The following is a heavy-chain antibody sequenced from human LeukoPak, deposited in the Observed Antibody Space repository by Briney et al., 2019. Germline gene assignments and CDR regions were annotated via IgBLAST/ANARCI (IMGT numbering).Heavy chain of an antibody. Sequence: PGGSLRLSCAASGFTFSSYGMHWVRQAPGKGLEWVAVISYDGSNKYYADSVKGRFTISRDNSKNTLYLQMNSLRAEDTAVYYCAKDHEYYYDSSGFDYWGQGTLVTVSS. V-gene: IGHV3-30*18. J-gene: IGHJ4*02. D-gene: IGHD3-22*01. CDR1: GFTFSSYG. CDR2: ISYDGSNK. CDR3: AKDHEYYYDSSGFDY.